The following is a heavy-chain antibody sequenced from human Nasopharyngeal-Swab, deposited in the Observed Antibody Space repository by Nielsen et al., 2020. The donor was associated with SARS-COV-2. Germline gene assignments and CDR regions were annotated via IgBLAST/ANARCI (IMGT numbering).Heavy chain of an antibody. J-gene: IGHJ6*02. CDR2: INTNTGNP. CDR1: GYTFTGYY. D-gene: IGHD4-17*01. Sequence: ASVKVSCKASGYTFTGYYMHWVRQAPGQGLEWMGWINTNTGNPTYAQGFTGRFVFSLDTSVSTAYLQISSLKAEDTAVYYCARDKTPTTVTTGCYGMDVWGQGTTVTVSS. CDR3: ARDKTPTTVTTGCYGMDV. V-gene: IGHV7-4-1*02.